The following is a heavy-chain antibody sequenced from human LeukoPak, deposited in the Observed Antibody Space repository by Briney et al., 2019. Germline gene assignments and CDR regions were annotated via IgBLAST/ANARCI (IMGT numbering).Heavy chain of an antibody. J-gene: IGHJ4*02. V-gene: IGHV1-2*02. CDR2: LTPSGGT. Sequence: ASVKVSCKASGYTFTSYAMHWGRQAPGQGLEWMGWLTPSGGTNYPQKFQGRVAITRDTSITTAYMDLSRLTSDDTAVYYCARDRYGDGFAHFDYWGQGALVTVSS. CDR1: GYTFTSYA. D-gene: IGHD5-24*01. CDR3: ARDRYGDGFAHFDY.